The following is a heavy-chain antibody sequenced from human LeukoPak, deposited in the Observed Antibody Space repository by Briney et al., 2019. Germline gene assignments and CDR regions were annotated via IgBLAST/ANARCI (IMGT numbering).Heavy chain of an antibody. CDR3: ARDARGYTSGYTFDI. J-gene: IGHJ3*02. V-gene: IGHV3-48*02. Sequence: GGSLRLSCAASGFTFSNYRMNWVRQAPGEGLEWVSYISSGSSTIYYADSVKGRSTISRDNAKNSLYLQMNSLRDEDTAVYYCARDARGYTSGYTFDIWGQGTMVTVSS. CDR2: ISSGSSTI. D-gene: IGHD5-18*01. CDR1: GFTFSNYR.